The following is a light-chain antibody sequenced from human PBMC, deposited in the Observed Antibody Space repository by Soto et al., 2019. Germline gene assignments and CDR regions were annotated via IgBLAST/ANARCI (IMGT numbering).Light chain of an antibody. CDR2: EVN. Sequence: QSVLTQPPSVSGSPGQSVTISCTGTSSDIGSYNRVSWYQQPPGAAPKLMICEVNNRPSGVPGRFSGSKSGNTASLTIFGLQAEDEVYYYWSSFATSTLYVLGTLTNVAVL. J-gene: IGLJ1*01. V-gene: IGLV2-18*02. CDR3: SSFATSTLYV. CDR1: SSDIGSYNR.